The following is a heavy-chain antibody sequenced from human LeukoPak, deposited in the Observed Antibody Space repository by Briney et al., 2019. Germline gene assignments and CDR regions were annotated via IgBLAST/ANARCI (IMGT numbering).Heavy chain of an antibody. CDR1: GGSFSGYY. CDR2: INRSAST. V-gene: IGHV4-34*01. CDR3: AREGYSGYDPALRY. D-gene: IGHD5-12*01. J-gene: IGHJ4*02. Sequence: SETLSRTCAVYGGSFSGYYWSWIRQPPGKGLEWIGEINRSASTNYNPSLKSRVTISVDTSKNQFSLKLSSVTAADTAVYYCAREGYSGYDPALRYWGQGTLVTVSS.